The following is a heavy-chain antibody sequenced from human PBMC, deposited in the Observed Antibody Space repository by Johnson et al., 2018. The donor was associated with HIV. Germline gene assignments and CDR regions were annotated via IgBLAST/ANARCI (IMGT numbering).Heavy chain of an antibody. Sequence: EWVALISYDGTDKFYATSVKGRFTVSRDNSNNILFLQMSSLRSDDTAVYFCARVQRSGWFHTDAFDLWGQGTMVTVSS. D-gene: IGHD6-19*01. CDR2: ISYDGTDK. J-gene: IGHJ3*01. V-gene: IGHV3-30*03. CDR3: ARVQRSGWFHTDAFDL.